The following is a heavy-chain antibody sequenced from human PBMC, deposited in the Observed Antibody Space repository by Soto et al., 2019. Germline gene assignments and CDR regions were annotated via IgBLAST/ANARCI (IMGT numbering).Heavy chain of an antibody. CDR2: IYYSGST. CDR1: GGSISSSSYY. D-gene: IGHD3-10*01. CDR3: ARRTRDYYGSGSYYNAVKEGHYYGMDV. V-gene: IGHV4-39*01. Sequence: SETLSLTCTVSGGSISSSSYYWGWIRQPPGKGLEWIGSIYYSGSTYYNPSLKSRVTISVDTSKNQFSLKLSSVTAADTAVYYCARRTRDYYGSGSYYNAVKEGHYYGMDVWGQGTTVTVSS. J-gene: IGHJ6*02.